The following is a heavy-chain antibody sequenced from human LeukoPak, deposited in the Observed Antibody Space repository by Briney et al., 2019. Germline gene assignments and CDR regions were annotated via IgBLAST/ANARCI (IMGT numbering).Heavy chain of an antibody. V-gene: IGHV5-51*01. CDR2: IYPGDSDI. CDR3: ARHGYSNYATWFDP. CDR1: GYSFTNYW. Sequence: GESLKISCKVSGYSFTNYWIGWVRQMPGKGLEWMGIIYPGDSDIRYSPSFQGQVTISADKSISTAYLQWSSLKASDTAMYYCARHGYSNYATWFDPWGQGTLVTVSS. D-gene: IGHD4-11*01. J-gene: IGHJ5*02.